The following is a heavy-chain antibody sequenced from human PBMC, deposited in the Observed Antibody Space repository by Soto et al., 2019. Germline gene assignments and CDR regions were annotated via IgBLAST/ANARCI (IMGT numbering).Heavy chain of an antibody. Sequence: SETLSLTCSVSGGSVSNKTYYWGWIRQPPGKRLEWIGDINHSGRVNYSPSLKSRVTISLDTSKNQFSLTLSAVTAADTAMYYCSTRAYDTNGYYRFDPWGQGTLVTVSS. V-gene: IGHV4-61*05. CDR1: GGSVSNKTYY. CDR3: STRAYDTNGYYRFDP. J-gene: IGHJ5*01. D-gene: IGHD3-22*01. CDR2: INHSGRV.